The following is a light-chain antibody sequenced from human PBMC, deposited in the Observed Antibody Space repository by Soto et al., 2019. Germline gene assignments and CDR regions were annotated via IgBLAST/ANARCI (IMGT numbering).Light chain of an antibody. CDR1: QGMRSN. CDR2: AAS. CDR3: QQLHSYPLT. V-gene: IGKV1-9*01. J-gene: IGKJ5*01. Sequence: IQLTQSPSSLSAAVGDRVIITCRASQGMRSNLAWYQQKPGEAPKLLIYAASTLQSGVSSRFSGSGSGTDFTLTISSLQPEDFATYYCQQLHSYPLTFGQGTRLEIK.